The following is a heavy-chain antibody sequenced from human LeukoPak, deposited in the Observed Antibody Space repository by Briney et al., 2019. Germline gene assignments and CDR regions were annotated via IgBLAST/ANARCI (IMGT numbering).Heavy chain of an antibody. Sequence: PGGSLRLSCAASGFTFSTYAMTWVRQAPGKGLEWVALITGTSGGSTITTFYADSVKGRFTISRDNAKNSLYLQMNSLRAEDTAVYYCARGEDWSYSNYDLLDYWGQGTLVTVPS. J-gene: IGHJ4*02. CDR2: ITGTSGGSTITT. CDR3: ARGEDWSYSNYDLLDY. CDR1: GFTFSTYA. D-gene: IGHD4-11*01. V-gene: IGHV3-21*01.